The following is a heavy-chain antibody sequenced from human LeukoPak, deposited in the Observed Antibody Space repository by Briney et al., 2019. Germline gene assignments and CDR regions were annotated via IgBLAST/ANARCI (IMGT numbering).Heavy chain of an antibody. CDR1: GDSTNSGNYY. CDR2: IYYSTNT. V-gene: IGHV4-39*01. D-gene: IGHD2-21*02. J-gene: IGHJ3*02. CDR3: ARHPGPGGDPGDAFDI. Sequence: PSETLSLTCSVSGDSTNSGNYYWSWIRQPPGKGLEWIGNIYYSTNTYYNPSLLGRVSISIDTSRNQFSLRVSSVTAADTAVYYCARHPGPGGDPGDAFDIWGQGTMVTVSS.